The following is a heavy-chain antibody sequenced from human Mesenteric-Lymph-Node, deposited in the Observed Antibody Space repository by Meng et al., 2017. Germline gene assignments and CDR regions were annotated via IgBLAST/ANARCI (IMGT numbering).Heavy chain of an antibody. CDR3: ARDPPPSEQWLDQIMDV. V-gene: IGHV1-18*01. D-gene: IGHD6-19*01. CDR2: ISAYNGNT. CDR1: GYTFTSYG. Sequence: ASVKVSCKASGYTFTSYGISWVRQAPGQGLEWMGWISAYNGNTNYAQKLQGRVTMTTDTSTSTAYMELRSLRSDDTAVYYCARDPPPSEQWLDQIMDVWGQGTTVTVSS. J-gene: IGHJ6*02.